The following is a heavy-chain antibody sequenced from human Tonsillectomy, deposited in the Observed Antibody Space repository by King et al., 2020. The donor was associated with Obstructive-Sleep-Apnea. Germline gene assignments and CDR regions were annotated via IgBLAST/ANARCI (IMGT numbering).Heavy chain of an antibody. CDR2: IYYSGGT. D-gene: IGHD6-13*01. CDR3: AGGRTIAGDKYYFDY. CDR1: GGSISSGGYY. J-gene: IGHJ4*02. Sequence: VQLQESGPGLVKPSQTLSLTCTVAGGSISSGGYYWSWIRQHPGKGLGGIGYIYYSGGTYSNPSLKSRVTISVDTSKNQFSLKRSSVTAADTAVYYCAGGRTIAGDKYYFDYWGQGTLVTVSS. V-gene: IGHV4-31*03.